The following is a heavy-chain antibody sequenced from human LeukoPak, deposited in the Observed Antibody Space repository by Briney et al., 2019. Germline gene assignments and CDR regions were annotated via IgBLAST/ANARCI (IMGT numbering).Heavy chain of an antibody. CDR3: ASRTRVTDEDGFDI. V-gene: IGHV3-66*01. D-gene: IGHD4-17*01. J-gene: IGHJ3*02. Sequence: GGSLRLSCAASEFTVNPNYMIWVRQAPGKGLEWVSLIYSGGSTYNADSVKDRFTISRDNSKNTVYHQMNSVRAEDTAVYYCASRTRVTDEDGFDIWAQGTMVTVSS. CDR2: IYSGGST. CDR1: EFTVNPNY.